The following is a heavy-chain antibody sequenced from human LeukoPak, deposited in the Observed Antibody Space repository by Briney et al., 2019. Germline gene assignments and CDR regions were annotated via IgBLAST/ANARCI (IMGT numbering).Heavy chain of an antibody. J-gene: IGHJ4*02. CDR2: ISYDGSNK. CDR3: ARVIDYYDSSGLLN. Sequence: GRSLRLSCAASGFTFSSYGMHWVRQAPGRGLEWVAVISYDGSNKYYADSVKGRFTISRDNSKNTLYLQMNSLRAEDTAVYYCARVIDYYDSSGLLNWGQGTLVTVSS. V-gene: IGHV3-30*03. D-gene: IGHD3-22*01. CDR1: GFTFSSYG.